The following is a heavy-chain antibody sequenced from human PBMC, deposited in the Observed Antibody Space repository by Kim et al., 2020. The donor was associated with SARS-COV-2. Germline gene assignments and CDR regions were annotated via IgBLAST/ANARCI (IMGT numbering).Heavy chain of an antibody. CDR2: INAGNGNT. D-gene: IGHD4-17*01. V-gene: IGHV1-3*01. CDR3: SRSYGDPGYYYYGMDV. J-gene: IGHJ6*02. CDR1: GYTFTNYA. Sequence: ASVKVSCKASGYTFTNYAMHWVRQAPGQRLEWIGWINAGNGNTKYSQKFEGRVPITRDTSARTAYMELSSLRSEDTAVYYCSRSYGDPGYYYYGMDVWGQGTTVTVSS.